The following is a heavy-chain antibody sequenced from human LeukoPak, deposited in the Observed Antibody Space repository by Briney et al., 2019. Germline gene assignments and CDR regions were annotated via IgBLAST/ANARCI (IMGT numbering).Heavy chain of an antibody. Sequence: SETLSLTCTVSGGSISSSSYYWGWIRQPPGKGLEWIGSIYYSGSTYYNPSLKSRVTISVDTSKNQFSLKLSSVTAADTAVYYCARLGPGIAAAESYNWFDPWGQGTLVTVSS. D-gene: IGHD6-13*01. J-gene: IGHJ5*02. CDR2: IYYSGST. CDR1: GGSISSSSYY. CDR3: ARLGPGIAAAESYNWFDP. V-gene: IGHV4-39*07.